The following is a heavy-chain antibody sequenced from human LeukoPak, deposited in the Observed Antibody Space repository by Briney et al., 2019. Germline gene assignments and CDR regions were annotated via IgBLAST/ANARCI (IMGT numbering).Heavy chain of an antibody. J-gene: IGHJ3*02. CDR3: AKDRGLYDILTGYDDAFDI. V-gene: IGHV3-23*01. CDR2: ISGSGGDT. Sequence: GGSLRLSCAASGFTFSSYAMSWVRQAPGKGPEWVSAISGSGGDTYYADSVKGRFSISRDNSKNTLYLQMDSLRAEDTAIYYCAKDRGLYDILTGYDDAFDIWGQGTMVTVSS. D-gene: IGHD3-9*01. CDR1: GFTFSSYA.